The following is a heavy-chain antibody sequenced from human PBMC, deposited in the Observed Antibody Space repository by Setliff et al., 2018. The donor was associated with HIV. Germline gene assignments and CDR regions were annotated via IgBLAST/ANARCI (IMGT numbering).Heavy chain of an antibody. CDR1: GGSFRAYY. Sequence: ETLSLTCAVYGGSFRAYYWTWIRQSPGKGLEWIGEINHSGLNYNPSLKTRVTISEDTSKNQFSLKLISLTAADTAKYFCARGVQAQVVLMSYVKGRFDPWGQGTQVTVSS. CDR3: ARGVQAQVVLMSYVKGRFDP. CDR2: INHSGL. J-gene: IGHJ5*02. V-gene: IGHV4-34*01. D-gene: IGHD2-8*01.